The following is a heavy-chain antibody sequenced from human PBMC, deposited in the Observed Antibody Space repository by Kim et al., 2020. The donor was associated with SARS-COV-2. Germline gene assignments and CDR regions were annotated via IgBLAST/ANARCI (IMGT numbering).Heavy chain of an antibody. CDR3: ASNCNAYSSSWYAVYYYGMDV. J-gene: IGHJ6*02. V-gene: IGHV1-69*13. Sequence: SVKVSCKASGGTFSSYAISWVRQAPGQGLEWMGGIIPIFGTANYAQKFQGRVTITADESTRTAYMELSILRSEDTAVYYCASNCNAYSSSWYAVYYYGMDVWGQGTTVTVSS. D-gene: IGHD6-13*01. CDR2: IIPIFGTA. CDR1: GGTFSSYA.